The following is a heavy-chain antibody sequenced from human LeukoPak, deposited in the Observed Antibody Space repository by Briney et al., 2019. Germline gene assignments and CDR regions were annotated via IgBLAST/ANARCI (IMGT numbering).Heavy chain of an antibody. CDR2: IYTSGST. CDR1: GGSISSYY. J-gene: IGHJ3*02. V-gene: IGHV4-4*09. Sequence: SETLSLTCTVSGGSISSYYWSWIRQPPGKGLEWIGYIYTSGSTNYNPSLKSRVTISVDTSKNQFSLKLSSVTAADTAVYYCARAVGYCSSTSCWGLDAFDIWGQGTMVTVSS. CDR3: ARAVGYCSSTSCWGLDAFDI. D-gene: IGHD2-2*01.